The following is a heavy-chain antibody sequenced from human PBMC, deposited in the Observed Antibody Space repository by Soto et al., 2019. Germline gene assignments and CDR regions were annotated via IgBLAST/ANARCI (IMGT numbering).Heavy chain of an antibody. J-gene: IGHJ4*02. V-gene: IGHV4-39*01. D-gene: IGHD2-2*01. Sequence: SETLSLTCTVSGGSISSSSYYWGWIRQPPGKGLEWIGSIYYSGSTYYNPSLKSRVTIPVDTSKNKFSLKLSSVTPANTAVYYCARLDAPAQSPLDYWGQGTLVTVSS. CDR2: IYYSGST. CDR1: GGSISSSSYY. CDR3: ARLDAPAQSPLDY.